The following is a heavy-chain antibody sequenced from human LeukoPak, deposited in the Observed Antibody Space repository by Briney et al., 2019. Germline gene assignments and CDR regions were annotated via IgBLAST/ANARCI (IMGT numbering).Heavy chain of an antibody. D-gene: IGHD2-2*01. Sequence: GGSLRLSCAASGFTFSSYSMNWVRQAPGKGLEWVSSISSSSSYIYYADSVKGRFTISSDNAKNSLYLQMNSLRAEDTAVYYCAALRGCSSTSCPSGTWGQGTLVTVSS. CDR2: ISSSSSYI. J-gene: IGHJ5*02. CDR1: GFTFSSYS. V-gene: IGHV3-21*01. CDR3: AALRGCSSTSCPSGT.